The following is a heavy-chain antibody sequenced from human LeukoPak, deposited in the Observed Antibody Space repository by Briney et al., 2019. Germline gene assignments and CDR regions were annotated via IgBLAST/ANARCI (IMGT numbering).Heavy chain of an antibody. CDR1: GYTFTSYY. J-gene: IGHJ4*02. Sequence: ASVKVSCKASGYTFTSYYMHWVRQAPGQGLEWMGIINPSGGSTSYAQKFQGRVTMTRYTSTSTVYMELSSLRSEDTAVYYCATMVRGVYFDYWGQGTLVTVSS. D-gene: IGHD3-10*01. CDR3: ATMVRGVYFDY. CDR2: INPSGGST. V-gene: IGHV1-46*01.